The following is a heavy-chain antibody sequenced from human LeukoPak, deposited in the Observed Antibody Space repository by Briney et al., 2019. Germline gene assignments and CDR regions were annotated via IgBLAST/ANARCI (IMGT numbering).Heavy chain of an antibody. CDR2: ISDSGGNT. Sequence: PGGSLRLSCAVSGITLSNYGMSWVRLAPGKGLEWVAGISDSGGNTKYADSVKGRFTISRDNPKNTLYLQMNSLRAEDTAVYFCAKRGVVIRVILVGFHREAYYFESWGQGALVTVSS. J-gene: IGHJ4*02. D-gene: IGHD3/OR15-3a*01. V-gene: IGHV3-23*01. CDR3: AKRGVVIRVILVGFHREAYYFES. CDR1: GITLSNYG.